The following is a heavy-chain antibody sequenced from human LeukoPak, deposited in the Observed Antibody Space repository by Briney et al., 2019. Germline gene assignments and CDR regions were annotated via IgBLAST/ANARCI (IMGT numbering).Heavy chain of an antibody. CDR2: IYSGGST. CDR1: GFTVSSNY. V-gene: IGHV3-53*01. D-gene: IGHD6-25*01. CDR3: ARSIAAGNTYYYYYYMDA. J-gene: IGHJ6*03. Sequence: PGRSLRLSCAASGFTVSSNYMSWVRQAPGKGLEWVSVIYSGGSTYYADSVKGRFTISRDNSKNTLYLQMNSLRAEDTAVYYCARSIAAGNTYYYYYYMDAWGKGTTVTVSS.